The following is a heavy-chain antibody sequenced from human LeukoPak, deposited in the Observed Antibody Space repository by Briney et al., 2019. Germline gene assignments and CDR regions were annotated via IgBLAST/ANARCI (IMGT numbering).Heavy chain of an antibody. Sequence: GGSLRLSCAASGFTFSSYAMHWVRQAPGKGLEWVAVISYDGSNKYYADSVKGRFSISRDNSKNTLYLQMNSLRAEDTAVYYCAREDSSGWYYFDYWGQGTLVTVSS. CDR1: GFTFSSYA. D-gene: IGHD6-19*01. V-gene: IGHV3-30-3*01. CDR2: ISYDGSNK. J-gene: IGHJ4*02. CDR3: AREDSSGWYYFDY.